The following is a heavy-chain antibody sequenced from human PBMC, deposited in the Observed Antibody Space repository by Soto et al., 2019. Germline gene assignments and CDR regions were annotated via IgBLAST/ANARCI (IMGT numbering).Heavy chain of an antibody. Sequence: SETLSLTCTVSGGSISSYYWSWIRQPPGKGLEGIGYIYYSGSTNYNPSLKSRVTISVDTSKKQFSLKLSSVTAADTAVYYCAREGRGITIFGVTFDAFDIWGQGTMVTVSS. CDR3: AREGRGITIFGVTFDAFDI. CDR1: GGSISSYY. D-gene: IGHD3-3*01. J-gene: IGHJ3*02. CDR2: IYYSGST. V-gene: IGHV4-59*01.